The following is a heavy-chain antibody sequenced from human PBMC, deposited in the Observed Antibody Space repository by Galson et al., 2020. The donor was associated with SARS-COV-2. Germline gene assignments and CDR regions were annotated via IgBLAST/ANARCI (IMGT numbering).Heavy chain of an antibody. CDR1: GGSISSSSYY. J-gene: IGHJ3*02. CDR3: ARDSASIASSNDAFDI. Sequence: SETLSLTCTVSGGSISSSSYYWGWIRQPPGKGLEWIWSIYYSGSTYYNPSLKSRVTISVDTSKNQFSLKLSSVTAADTAVYYCARDSASIASSNDAFDIWGQGTMVTVSS. D-gene: IGHD6-6*01. V-gene: IGHV4-39*07. CDR2: IYYSGST.